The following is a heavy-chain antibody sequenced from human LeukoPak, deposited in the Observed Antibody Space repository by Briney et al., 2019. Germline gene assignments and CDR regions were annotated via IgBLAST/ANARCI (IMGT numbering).Heavy chain of an antibody. V-gene: IGHV4-31*03. Sequence: KSSQTLSLTCTVSGGSISSGGYYWSWIRQHPGKGLEWIGFIYYSGSTYYNPSLKSRVTISIDTSKNQFSLKLSSVTAADTAVYYCARATGGAAAADFDPWGQGTLVTVS. D-gene: IGHD6-13*01. CDR1: GGSISSGGYY. CDR3: ARATGGAAAADFDP. CDR2: IYYSGST. J-gene: IGHJ5*02.